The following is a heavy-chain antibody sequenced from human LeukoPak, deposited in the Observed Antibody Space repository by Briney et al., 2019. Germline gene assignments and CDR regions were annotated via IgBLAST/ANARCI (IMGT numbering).Heavy chain of an antibody. J-gene: IGHJ4*02. CDR1: GFTFSSYA. CDR3: ARGSFQFRSGYYYGSPLLDY. D-gene: IGHD3-22*01. V-gene: IGHV3-30-3*01. CDR2: ISYDGSNK. Sequence: GGSLRLSCAASGFTFSSYAMHWVRQAPGKGLEWVAVISYDGSNKYYADSVKGRFTISRDNSKNTLYLQMNSLRAEDTAVYYCARGSFQFRSGYYYGSPLLDYWGQGTLVTVSS.